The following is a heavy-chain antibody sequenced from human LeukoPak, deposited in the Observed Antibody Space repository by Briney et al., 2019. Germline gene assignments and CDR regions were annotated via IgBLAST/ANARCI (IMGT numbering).Heavy chain of an antibody. CDR2: IYYGGST. D-gene: IGHD6-19*01. Sequence: PSETLSLTCTASGGSISSSSYYWGWIRQPPGKGLEWIGSIYYGGSTYYKPSLKSRITISVDTSKNQFSLKLNSVTAADTAVYYCARSPGYSSGWRELDYFDYWGQGTLVTVSS. J-gene: IGHJ4*02. CDR3: ARSPGYSSGWRELDYFDY. CDR1: GGSISSSSYY. V-gene: IGHV4-39*01.